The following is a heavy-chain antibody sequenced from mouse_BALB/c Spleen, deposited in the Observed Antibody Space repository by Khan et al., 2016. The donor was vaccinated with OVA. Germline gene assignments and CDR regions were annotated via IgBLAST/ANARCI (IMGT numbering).Heavy chain of an antibody. J-gene: IGHJ3*01. CDR3: VRDGAHHMNDGWFAY. D-gene: IGHD2-12*01. Sequence: QVQLQQSGAELARPGASVRMSCKASGYTFTSYTIHWIKKRPGQGLEWIGYINPSNGYTNYNQKFKDKATLTKDKSSTTAYLQLSSLTSDDSAVYNCVRDGAHHMNDGWFAYWGQGTLVTVSA. CDR1: GYTFTSYT. CDR2: INPSNGYT. V-gene: IGHV1-4*01.